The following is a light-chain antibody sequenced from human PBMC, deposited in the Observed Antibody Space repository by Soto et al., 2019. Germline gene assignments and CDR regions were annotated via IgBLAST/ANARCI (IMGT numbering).Light chain of an antibody. V-gene: IGKV1-5*03. J-gene: IGKJ1*01. Sequence: IQMTQTQSSLSASVGERVNITCRASQSISSYLNWYQQKPGKAPKLLIYKASSLESGVPSRFSGSGSGTEFTLTISSLQPDDFATYYCQHYNSYSWTFGQGTKVDVK. CDR1: QSISSY. CDR3: QHYNSYSWT. CDR2: KAS.